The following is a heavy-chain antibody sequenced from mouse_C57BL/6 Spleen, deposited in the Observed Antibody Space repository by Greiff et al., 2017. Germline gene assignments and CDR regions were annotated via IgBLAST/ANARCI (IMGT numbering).Heavy chain of an antibody. CDR2: INPYNGDT. J-gene: IGHJ4*01. CDR3: ARGDYYGSSLYAMDY. CDR1: GYSFTGYF. D-gene: IGHD1-1*01. Sequence: EVQGVESGPELVKPGDSVKISCKASGYSFTGYFMNWVMQSHGKSLEWIGRINPYNGDTFYNQKFKGKATLTVDKSSSTAHMELRSLTSEDSAVYYCARGDYYGSSLYAMDYWGQGTSVTVSS. V-gene: IGHV1-20*01.